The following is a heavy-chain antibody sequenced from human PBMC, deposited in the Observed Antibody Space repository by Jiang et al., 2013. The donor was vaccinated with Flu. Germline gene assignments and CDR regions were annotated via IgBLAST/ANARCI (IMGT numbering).Heavy chain of an antibody. J-gene: IGHJ4*02. V-gene: IGHV3-23*01. CDR3: AKEYGSGSYYLDY. CDR2: FGGSGVST. D-gene: IGHD3-10*01. CDR1: GFTFSSYA. Sequence: VQLLESGGGLVQPGGSLRLSCAASGFTFSSYAMSWVRQAPGKGLEWVSSFGGSGVSTYYADSVKGRFTISRDNSKNTLYLQMNSLRAEDTAVYYCAKEYGSGSYYLDYWGQGTLVTVSS.